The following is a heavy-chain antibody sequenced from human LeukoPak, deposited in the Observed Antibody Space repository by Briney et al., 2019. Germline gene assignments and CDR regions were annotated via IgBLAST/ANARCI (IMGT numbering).Heavy chain of an antibody. J-gene: IGHJ3*02. CDR1: GFTFSSYA. D-gene: IGHD2-2*01. CDR3: VKVHCTSTSCYRAFDI. Sequence: GGSLRPSCSASGFTFSSYAMHWVRQAPGKGLEYVSAISSNGVTTYHADSVKGRFTISRDNSKNTLYLQMSSLRAEDTAVYYCVKVHCTSTSCYRAFDIWGQGTMVTVSS. CDR2: ISSNGVTT. V-gene: IGHV3-64D*06.